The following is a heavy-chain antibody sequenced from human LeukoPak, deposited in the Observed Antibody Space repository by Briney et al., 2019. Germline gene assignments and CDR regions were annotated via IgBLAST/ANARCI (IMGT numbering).Heavy chain of an antibody. V-gene: IGHV3-43*02. CDR3: AKGRLGYSGYGLHDY. D-gene: IGHD5-12*01. J-gene: IGHJ4*02. CDR1: GFTFDDYA. Sequence: PGGSLRLSCAASGFTFDDYAMHWVRRAPGKGLEWVSLTSGDGGSTYYADSVKGRFTISRDNSKNSLYLQMNSLRTEDTALYYCAKGRLGYSGYGLHDYWGQGTLVTVSS. CDR2: TSGDGGST.